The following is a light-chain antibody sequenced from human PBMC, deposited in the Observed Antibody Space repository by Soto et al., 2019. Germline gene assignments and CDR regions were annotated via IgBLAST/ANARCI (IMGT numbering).Light chain of an antibody. J-gene: IGKJ3*01. CDR1: QSLLFSSNNKNY. Sequence: DIVMTQSPDSLAVSLGERATINCKSSQSLLFSSNNKNYLAWYQQKPGQPPKLLIYWTSTRESGVPDRFSGSGSETDFTLTIGSLQAEDVAVYYCQQYYRTPHTFGPGTKVDLK. V-gene: IGKV4-1*01. CDR3: QQYYRTPHT. CDR2: WTS.